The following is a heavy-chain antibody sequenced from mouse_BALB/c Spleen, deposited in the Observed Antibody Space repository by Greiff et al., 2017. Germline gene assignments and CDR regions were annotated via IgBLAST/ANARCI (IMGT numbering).Heavy chain of an antibody. CDR1: GYTFTSYW. CDR3: ARSSHALDY. V-gene: IGHV1-7*01. J-gene: IGHJ4*01. CDR2: INPSTGYT. Sequence: VQLQQSGAELAKPGASVKMSCKASGYTFTSYWMHWVKQRPGQGLEWIGYINPSTGYTEYNQKFKDKATLTADKSSSTAYMQLSSLTSEDSAVYYCARSSHALDYWGQGTSVTVSS.